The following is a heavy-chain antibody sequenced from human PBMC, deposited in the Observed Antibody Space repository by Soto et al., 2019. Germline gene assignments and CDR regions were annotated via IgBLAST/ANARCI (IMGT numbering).Heavy chain of an antibody. V-gene: IGHV1-69*13. CDR3: ARDRSFGGSGPTWFDP. J-gene: IGHJ5*02. D-gene: IGHD6-19*01. CDR2: IIPIFGTA. Sequence: GASVKVSCKASGGTFSSYAISWVRQAPGQGLEWMGGIIPIFGTANYAQKFQGRVTITADESTSTAYMELSSLRSEDTAVYYCARDRSFGGSGPTWFDPWGQGTLVTVSS. CDR1: GGTFSSYA.